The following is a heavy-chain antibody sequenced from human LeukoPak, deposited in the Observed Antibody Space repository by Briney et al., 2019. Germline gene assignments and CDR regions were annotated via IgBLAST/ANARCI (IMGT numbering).Heavy chain of an antibody. D-gene: IGHD1-26*01. CDR1: GGSFSGYY. J-gene: IGHJ4*02. CDR2: INHSGST. Sequence: SETLSLICAVYGGSFSGYYWSWIPQPPGKGLEWIGEINHSGSTNYNPSLKSRVTISVDTSKNQFSLKLSSVTAADTAVYYCARARPPYSGSYYHGHFGYWGQGTLVTVSS. V-gene: IGHV4-34*01. CDR3: ARARPPYSGSYYHGHFGY.